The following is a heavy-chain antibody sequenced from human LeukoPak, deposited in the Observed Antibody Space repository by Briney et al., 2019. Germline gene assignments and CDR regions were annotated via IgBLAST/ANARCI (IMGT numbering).Heavy chain of an antibody. CDR1: GFTFSSYS. CDR3: ARSNTIFGIDVY. CDR2: ISSRSSYI. J-gene: IGHJ4*02. Sequence: PGGSLRLSCAASGFTFSSYSMTWVRQAPGKGLEWVSFISSRSSYIYNADSVKGRFTISRDNAKNSLYLQMNSLRAEDTAVYYCARSNTIFGIDVYWGQGTLVTVSS. D-gene: IGHD3-3*01. V-gene: IGHV3-21*01.